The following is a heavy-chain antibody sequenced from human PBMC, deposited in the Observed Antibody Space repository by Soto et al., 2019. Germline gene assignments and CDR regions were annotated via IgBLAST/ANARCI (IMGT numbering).Heavy chain of an antibody. D-gene: IGHD1-7*01. CDR2: IYYSGST. CDR3: ARAIHSVDLELNWFDP. Sequence: SEAQSVAGNVSGGSISSYYWSWIRQPPGKGLEWIGYIYYSGSTNYNPSLKSRVTISVDTSKNQFSLKLSSVTAADTAVYYCARAIHSVDLELNWFDPWGQGTLVTVSS. V-gene: IGHV4-59*01. CDR1: GGSISSYY. J-gene: IGHJ5*02.